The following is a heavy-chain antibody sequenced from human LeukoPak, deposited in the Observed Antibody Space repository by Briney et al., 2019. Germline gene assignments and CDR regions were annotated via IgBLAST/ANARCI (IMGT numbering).Heavy chain of an antibody. CDR1: GGSFSGYY. V-gene: IGHV4-34*01. D-gene: IGHD5-18*01. J-gene: IGHJ3*02. CDR3: ARGTKLWFSDRTRTDAFDI. Sequence: PSETLSLTCAVYGGSFSGYYWSWIRQPPGKGLEWIGEINHSGSTNYNPSLKSRVTISVDTSKNQFSLKLSSVTAADTAVYCCARGTKLWFSDRTRTDAFDIWGQGTMVTVSS. CDR2: INHSGST.